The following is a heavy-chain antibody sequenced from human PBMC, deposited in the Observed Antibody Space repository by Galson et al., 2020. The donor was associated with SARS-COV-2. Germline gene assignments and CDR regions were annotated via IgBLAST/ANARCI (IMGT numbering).Heavy chain of an antibody. J-gene: IGHJ4*02. CDR2: IFSSGSS. CDR1: GGSITTGGYQ. V-gene: IGHV4-30-4*08. D-gene: IGHD4-17*01. Sequence: SETLSLTCSVSGGSITTGGYQWCWIRQPPGKGLEWIGYIFSSGSSYYNPSLKSRLTISVDTSKNQFSVGLTSVTAADTAVYYYARGGWGGDFVDIWGQGALVSVSS. CDR3: ARGGWGGDFVDI.